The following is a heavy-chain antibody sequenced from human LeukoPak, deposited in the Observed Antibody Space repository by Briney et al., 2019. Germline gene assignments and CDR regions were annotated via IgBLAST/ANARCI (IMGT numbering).Heavy chain of an antibody. D-gene: IGHD3-3*01. V-gene: IGHV3-66*04. Sequence: GGSLRLSCAASGFTVSSNYMSWVRQAPGKGLEWVSGIYTGGDTYYADSVKDRFTIPRDNSKNTLYLQMNSLRAEDTAVCYCARLVYGTYDFWSGYPVGYFDYWGQGTLVTVSS. CDR3: ARLVYGTYDFWSGYPVGYFDY. CDR2: IYTGGDT. J-gene: IGHJ4*02. CDR1: GFTVSSNY.